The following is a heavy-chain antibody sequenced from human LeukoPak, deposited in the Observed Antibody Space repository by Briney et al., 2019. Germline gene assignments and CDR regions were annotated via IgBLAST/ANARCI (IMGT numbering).Heavy chain of an antibody. CDR1: GDSISNYY. J-gene: IGHJ6*04. CDR2: INTSGNT. D-gene: IGHD3-10*01. CDR3: ARERLGFRVDV. Sequence: SETLSLTCTVSGDSISNYYWTWIRQSAGKGLQWVGRINTSGNTNYNPYLKSRVTMSLDTSKNQFSLNLSSVTAADTAVYYCARERLGFRVDVWGKGTTVTVSS. V-gene: IGHV4-4*07.